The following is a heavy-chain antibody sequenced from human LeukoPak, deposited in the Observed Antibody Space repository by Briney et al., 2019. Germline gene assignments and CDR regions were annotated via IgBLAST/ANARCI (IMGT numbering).Heavy chain of an antibody. D-gene: IGHD6-6*01. V-gene: IGHV4-34*01. CDR3: ASPIAARRHAFDI. CDR1: GGSFSGYY. Sequence: SETLSLTCAVYGGSFSGYYWSWIRQPPGKGQEWIGEINHSGSTNYNPSLKSRVTISVDTSKNQFSLKLSSVTAADTAVYYCASPIAARRHAFDIWGQGTMVTVSS. CDR2: INHSGST. J-gene: IGHJ3*02.